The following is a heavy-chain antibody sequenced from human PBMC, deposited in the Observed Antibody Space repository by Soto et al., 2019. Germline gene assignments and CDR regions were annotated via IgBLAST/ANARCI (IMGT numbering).Heavy chain of an antibody. V-gene: IGHV3-48*02. CDR1: GFRFNIYS. J-gene: IGHJ4*02. CDR2: ITSDTNTI. CDR3: ARSVEGHFDY. D-gene: IGHD6-19*01. Sequence: EVQLVESGGGLVQPGGSLRLTCVASGFRFNIYSMNWIHQAPGKGLEWSSYITSDTNTIKYADSVKGRFTISRDNVKNLVYLQMNSLRDEDTAVYFCARSVEGHFDYWGQGAVVTVSS.